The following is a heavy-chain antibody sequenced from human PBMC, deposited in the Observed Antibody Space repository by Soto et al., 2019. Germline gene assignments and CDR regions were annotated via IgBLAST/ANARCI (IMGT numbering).Heavy chain of an antibody. CDR2: ISSRISTI. J-gene: IGHJ6*03. D-gene: IGHD1-1*01. CDR3: ARDRGTTGTTSFYYYYYMDV. V-gene: IGHV3-48*02. CDR1: GFTFSSYS. Sequence: GGSLRLSCAASGFTFSSYSMNWVRQAPGKGLEWVSHISSRISTIYYADSVKGRFTISRDNAKNSLYLQMNSLRDEDTAVYYCARDRGTTGTTSFYYYYYMDVWGKGTTVTVSS.